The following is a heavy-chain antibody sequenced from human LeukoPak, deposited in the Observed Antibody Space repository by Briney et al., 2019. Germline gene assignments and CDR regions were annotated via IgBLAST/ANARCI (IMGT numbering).Heavy chain of an antibody. CDR1: GFTFSSYW. Sequence: GGSLRLSCAASGFTFSSYWMSWVRQAPGKGLEWVANIKQDGSEKYYVDSVKGRFTISRDNAKTSLYLQMNSLRAEDSAVYYCARDLSGIAGYTYGRGIDYWGQGTLVTVSS. CDR3: ARDLSGIAGYTYGRGIDY. CDR2: IKQDGSEK. V-gene: IGHV3-7*01. D-gene: IGHD5-18*01. J-gene: IGHJ4*02.